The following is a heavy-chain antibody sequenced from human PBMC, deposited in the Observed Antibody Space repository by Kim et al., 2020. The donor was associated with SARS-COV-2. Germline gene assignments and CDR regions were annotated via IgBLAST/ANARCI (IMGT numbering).Heavy chain of an antibody. V-gene: IGHV3-23*01. J-gene: IGHJ4*02. Sequence: GGSLRLSCEGSGFTFSNHGMSWVRQAPGKGPEWVSAISFSGDRTFYSDSVRGRFTISRDNSKNSLYLEMNSLRVEDTAVYYCAKESRAGVVTQFDWWGQGTRVTVSS. D-gene: IGHD2-21*02. CDR1: GFTFSNHG. CDR3: AKESRAGVVTQFDW. CDR2: ISFSGDRT.